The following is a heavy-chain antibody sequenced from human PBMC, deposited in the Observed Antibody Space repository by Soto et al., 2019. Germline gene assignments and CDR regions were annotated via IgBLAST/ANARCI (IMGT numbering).Heavy chain of an antibody. D-gene: IGHD6-13*01. V-gene: IGHV1-69*18. CDR1: GGTFSSYA. CDR2: IIPISGTA. CDR3: GSSHDFSSSIEICYAFYYGMEV. Sequence: QVQLVQSGAEVKKPGSSVKVSCKASGGTFSSYAISWVRQAPGKGLEWMRRIIPISGTANYAQKIQGRVTITENESTSSAYIELTSLRSEATPLYSSGSSHDFSSSIEICYAFYYGMEVWGQGTTVTVSS. J-gene: IGHJ6*02.